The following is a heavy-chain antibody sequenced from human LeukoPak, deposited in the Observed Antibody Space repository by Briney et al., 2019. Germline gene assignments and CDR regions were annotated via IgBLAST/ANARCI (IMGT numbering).Heavy chain of an antibody. CDR3: ARDPSSGRYWYFDL. J-gene: IGHJ2*01. CDR2: IYSGGTT. V-gene: IGHV3-53*01. CDR1: GFTVSTNY. Sequence: PGGSLRLSCAASGFTVSTNYMSWVRQAPGKGLEWVSIIYSGGTTYYADSVKGRFSISRDNSKNTLYLQINSLRAEDTAVYYCARDPSSGRYWYFDLWGRGTLVTVSS. D-gene: IGHD6-19*01.